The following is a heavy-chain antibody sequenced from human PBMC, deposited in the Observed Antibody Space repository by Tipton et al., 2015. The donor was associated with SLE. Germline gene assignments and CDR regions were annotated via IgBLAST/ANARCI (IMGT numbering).Heavy chain of an antibody. J-gene: IGHJ6*03. D-gene: IGHD3-16*01. CDR3: ARGAGPITSFGSYYYYYYMDV. Sequence: QSGAEVKKPGASVKVSCKASGYTFTSYYMHWVRQAPGQGLEWMGIINPSGGSTSYAQKFQGRVTMTRDTSTSTVYMELSSLRSEDTAVYYCARGAGPITSFGSYYYYYYMDVWGKGTTVTVSS. CDR1: GYTFTSYY. CDR2: INPSGGST. V-gene: IGHV1-46*01.